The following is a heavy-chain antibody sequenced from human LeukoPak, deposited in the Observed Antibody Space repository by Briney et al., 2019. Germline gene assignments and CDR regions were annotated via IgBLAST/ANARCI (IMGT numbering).Heavy chain of an antibody. D-gene: IGHD2-2*02. V-gene: IGHV5-51*01. CDR3: ARLSPRSLYYYMDV. CDR2: IYPGDSDT. J-gene: IGHJ6*03. Sequence: GESLKISCKASGYTFNAYWIAWVRQMPGKGLEWMGMIYPGDSDTRYGPSFQGQVTISADKPVSTAYLQLNTLKASDTAMYYCARLSPRSLYYYMDVWGKGTTVTVSS. CDR1: GYTFNAYW.